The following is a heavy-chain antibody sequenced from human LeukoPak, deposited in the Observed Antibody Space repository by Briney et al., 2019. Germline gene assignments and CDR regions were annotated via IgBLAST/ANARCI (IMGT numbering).Heavy chain of an antibody. CDR3: ARDLDIAASRVYNWFDP. CDR1: GYTFTSCG. V-gene: IGHV1-18*01. D-gene: IGHD6-6*01. Sequence: ASVKVSCKASGYTFTSCGISWVRQAPGQGLEWMGWISAYNGNTNYAQKLQGRVTMTTDTSTSTAYMELRSLRSDDTAVYYCARDLDIAASRVYNWFDPWGQGTLVTVSS. CDR2: ISAYNGNT. J-gene: IGHJ5*02.